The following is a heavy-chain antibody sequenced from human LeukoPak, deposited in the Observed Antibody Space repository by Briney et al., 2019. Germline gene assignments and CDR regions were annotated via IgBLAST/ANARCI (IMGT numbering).Heavy chain of an antibody. CDR3: ARDHRRYCSSTSCPADY. J-gene: IGHJ4*02. CDR1: GFTFSSYG. V-gene: IGHV3-33*01. Sequence: GRSLRLSCAVSGFTFSSYGMHWVRQAPGKGLEWVAVIWYDGSNKYYADSVKGRFTISRDNSKNTLYLQMNSLRAEDTAVYYCARDHRRYCSSTSCPADYWGQGTLVTVSS. D-gene: IGHD2-2*01. CDR2: IWYDGSNK.